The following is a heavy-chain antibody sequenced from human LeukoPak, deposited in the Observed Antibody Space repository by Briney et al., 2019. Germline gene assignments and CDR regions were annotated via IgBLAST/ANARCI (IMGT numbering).Heavy chain of an antibody. J-gene: IGHJ4*02. CDR1: GGSFSGYY. CDR3: ARDPDFWSGYYNFDS. D-gene: IGHD3-3*01. Sequence: SETLSLTCAVYGGSFSGYYWSWIRHPPGKGLEWIGEINHSGSTNYNPSLKSRVTISVDTSKNQFSLKLNSVTAADTAVYYCARDPDFWSGYYNFDSWGQGTLVTVSS. V-gene: IGHV4-34*01. CDR2: INHSGST.